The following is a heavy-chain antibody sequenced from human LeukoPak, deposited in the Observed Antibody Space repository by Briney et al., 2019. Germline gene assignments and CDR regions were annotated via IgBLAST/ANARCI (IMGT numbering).Heavy chain of an antibody. CDR2: ISDSGGRT. CDR3: AKRGVVIRVILVGFHKEAYYFDS. V-gene: IGHV3-23*01. CDR1: GITLSNYG. D-gene: IGHD3-22*01. J-gene: IGHJ4*02. Sequence: GGSLRLSCAVSGITLSNYGMSWVRQTPGKGLEWVAGISDSGGRTNYADSVKGRFTISRDNPKNTLYLQMNSLRAEDTAVYFCAKRGVVIRVILVGFHKEAYYFDSWGQGALVTVSS.